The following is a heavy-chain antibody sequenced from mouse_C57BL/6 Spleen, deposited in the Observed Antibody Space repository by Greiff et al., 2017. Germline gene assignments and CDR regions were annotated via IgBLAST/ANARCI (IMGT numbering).Heavy chain of an antibody. V-gene: IGHV1-59*01. CDR3: GSRGDGYLYYAMDY. J-gene: IGHJ4*01. Sequence: QVQLKQPGAELVRPGTSVKLSCKASGYTFTSYWMHWVKQRPGQGLAWIGVIDPSDSYTNYNQKFKGKATLTVDTSSSTAYMQLSSLTSEDSAVDYCGSRGDGYLYYAMDYWGQGTSVTVSS. CDR2: IDPSDSYT. CDR1: GYTFTSYW. D-gene: IGHD2-3*01.